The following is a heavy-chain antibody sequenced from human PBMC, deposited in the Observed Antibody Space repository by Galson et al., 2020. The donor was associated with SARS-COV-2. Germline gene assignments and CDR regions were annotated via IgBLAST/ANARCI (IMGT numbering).Heavy chain of an antibody. D-gene: IGHD2-15*01. CDR3: ASINCSGGSCYGFDP. CDR2: IYYSGST. CDR1: GVSISSYY. Sequence: SETLSLTCTASGVSISSYYWTWIRQPPGKGLEWIAYIYYSGSTNYNPSPKSRVTISVDTSKNQFPLKLSSVTAADTAAYYCASINCSGGSCYGFDPWGQGTLVTVSS. V-gene: IGHV4-59*08. J-gene: IGHJ5*02.